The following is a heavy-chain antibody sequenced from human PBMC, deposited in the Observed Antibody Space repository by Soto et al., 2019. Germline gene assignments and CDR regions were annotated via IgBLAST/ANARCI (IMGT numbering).Heavy chain of an antibody. J-gene: IGHJ6*02. D-gene: IGHD3-16*01. CDR2: IDPSDSYT. Sequence: GESLKISCKGSGYSFTSYWISWVRQMPGKGLEWMGRIDPSDSYTNYGPSFQGHVTISADKSISTAYLQWSSLKASDTAMYYCARSQNGGYYYYGMDVWSQGTTVTVSS. V-gene: IGHV5-10-1*01. CDR3: ARSQNGGYYYYGMDV. CDR1: GYSFTSYW.